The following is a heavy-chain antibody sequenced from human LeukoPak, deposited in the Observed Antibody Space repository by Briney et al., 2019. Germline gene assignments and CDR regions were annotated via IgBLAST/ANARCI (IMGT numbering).Heavy chain of an antibody. J-gene: IGHJ4*02. CDR3: ATDIYSSGPRGY. Sequence: GGSLRLSCAASGFTFSSYAMSWVRQAPGKGLEWVSAISGSGGSTYYADSVKGRFTISRDNSKNTLYLQMNSLRADDTAVYYCATDIYSSGPRGYWGQGTLVTVSS. D-gene: IGHD6-19*01. CDR1: GFTFSSYA. CDR2: ISGSGGST. V-gene: IGHV3-23*01.